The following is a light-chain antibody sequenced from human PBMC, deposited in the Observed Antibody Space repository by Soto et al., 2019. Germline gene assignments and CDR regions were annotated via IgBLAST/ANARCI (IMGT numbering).Light chain of an antibody. Sequence: QSALTQPRSVSGSPGQSVTISCTGTSSDVGGYNFVSWCQHHPGKAPKLMIYDVSLRPSGVPDRFSGSKSGNTASLTISGLQAEDEADYYCCSYAGSFTWVFGGGTKVTVL. CDR3: CSYAGSFTWV. J-gene: IGLJ3*02. CDR2: DVS. CDR1: SSDVGGYNF. V-gene: IGLV2-11*01.